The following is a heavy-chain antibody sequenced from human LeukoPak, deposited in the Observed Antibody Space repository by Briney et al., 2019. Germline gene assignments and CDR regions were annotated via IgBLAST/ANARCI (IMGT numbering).Heavy chain of an antibody. V-gene: IGHV4-59*01. CDR3: AREKGSSSWDYFDY. D-gene: IGHD6-13*01. Sequence: TSEILSLTCTVSGGSISSYYWSWIRQPPGKGLEWIGYIYYSGSTNYNPSLKSPVTISVDTSQNQFSLKLSSVTASDTAVYYCAREKGSSSWDYFDYWGQGTLVTVSS. CDR2: IYYSGST. CDR1: GGSISSYY. J-gene: IGHJ4*02.